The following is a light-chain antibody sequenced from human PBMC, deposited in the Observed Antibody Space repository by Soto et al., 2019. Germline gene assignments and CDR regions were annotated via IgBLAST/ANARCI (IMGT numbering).Light chain of an antibody. CDR1: QRIRTS. V-gene: IGKV1-6*01. CDR2: KAS. Sequence: IQMTQSPSSLSASIGDRATITCRASQRIRTSLNWYQHKPGKAPKLLIYKASTLKSGVPSRFSGSGSGTDFTLTISSLQPEDFATYYCLQDYNYRTFGQGTKVDIK. J-gene: IGKJ1*01. CDR3: LQDYNYRT.